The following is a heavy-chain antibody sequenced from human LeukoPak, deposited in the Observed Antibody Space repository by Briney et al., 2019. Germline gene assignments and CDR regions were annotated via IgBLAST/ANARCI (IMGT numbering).Heavy chain of an antibody. J-gene: IGHJ6*04. Sequence: GASVKVSCKASGYTFTSYAMHWVRQAPGQRLEWMGWINAGNGNTKYSQKFQGRVTITRDTSASTAYMELSSLRSEDTAVYYCARSGRTGCSSTSCYYYYGMDVRGKGTTVTVSS. V-gene: IGHV1-3*01. CDR2: INAGNGNT. CDR1: GYTFTSYA. D-gene: IGHD2-2*01. CDR3: ARSGRTGCSSTSCYYYYGMDV.